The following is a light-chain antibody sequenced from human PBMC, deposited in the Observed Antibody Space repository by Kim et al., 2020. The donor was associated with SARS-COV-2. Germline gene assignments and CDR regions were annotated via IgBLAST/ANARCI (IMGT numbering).Light chain of an antibody. CDR1: QTVLYNSNNKNF. CDR2: WAS. CDR3: QQYYSTPPI. Sequence: DIVMTQSPDSLAVSLGERATPNCKSSQTVLYNSNNKNFLAWYQQKPGQAPKLLIYWASIRESGVTDRFSGSGSETDFTLTISSLQAGDVSVYFCQQYYSTPPIFGQDPNLDI. V-gene: IGKV4-1*01. J-gene: IGKJ2*01.